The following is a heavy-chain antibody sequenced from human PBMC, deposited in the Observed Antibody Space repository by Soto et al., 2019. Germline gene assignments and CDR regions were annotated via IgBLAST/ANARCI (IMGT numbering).Heavy chain of an antibody. CDR2: IKSKTDGGTT. CDR3: TTDIAGGSWRGMLFDY. D-gene: IGHD6-13*01. J-gene: IGHJ4*02. V-gene: IGHV3-15*01. CDR1: GFNFNQYW. Sequence: GGSLRLSCSASGFNFNQYWMSWVRQAPGKGLEWVGRIKSKTDGGTTDYAAPVKGRFTISRDDSKNTLHLQMNSLKTEDTAVYYCTTDIAGGSWRGMLFDYWGQGTLVTVSS.